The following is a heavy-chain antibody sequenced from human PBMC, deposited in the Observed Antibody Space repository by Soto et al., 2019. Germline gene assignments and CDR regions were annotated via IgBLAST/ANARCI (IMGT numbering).Heavy chain of an antibody. CDR2: ISWNSGSI. V-gene: IGHV3-9*01. CDR3: AKDGDCSGGSCYEWGYYYYGMDV. J-gene: IGHJ6*02. CDR1: GFTFDDYA. Sequence: EVQLVESGGGLVQPGRSLRLSCAASGFTFDDYAMHWVRQAPGKGLEWVSGISWNSGSIGYADSVKGRFTISRDNAKNSLYLQMNSLRAEDTALYYCAKDGDCSGGSCYEWGYYYYGMDVWGQGTTVTVSS. D-gene: IGHD2-15*01.